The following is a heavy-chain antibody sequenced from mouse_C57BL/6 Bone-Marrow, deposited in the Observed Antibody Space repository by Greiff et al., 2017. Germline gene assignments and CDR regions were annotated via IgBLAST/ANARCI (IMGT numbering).Heavy chain of an antibody. D-gene: IGHD2-1*01. V-gene: IGHV1-81*01. CDR3: ARAPNNYGNYNYYAMDY. CDR1: GYTFTSYG. CDR2: IYPRSGNT. J-gene: IGHJ4*01. Sequence: QVQLQQSGAELARPGASVKLSCKASGYTFTSYGISWVKQRTGQGLEWIGEIYPRSGNTYYNEKFKGKATLTADKSSSTAYMELRILTSEDSAVYFCARAPNNYGNYNYYAMDYWGQGTSVTVSS.